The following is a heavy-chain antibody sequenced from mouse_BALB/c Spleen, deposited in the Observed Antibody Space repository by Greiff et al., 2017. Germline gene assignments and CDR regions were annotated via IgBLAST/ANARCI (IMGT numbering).Heavy chain of an antibody. V-gene: IGHV2-6-7*01. J-gene: IGHJ4*01. CDR1: GFSLTGYG. CDR3: ARDQATTVVAMDY. Sequence: VMLVESGPGLVAPSQSLSITCTVSGFSLTGYGVNWVRQPPGKGLEWLGMIWGDGSSDYNSALKSRLSISKDNSKSQVFLKMNSLQTDDTARYYCARDQATTVVAMDYWGQGTSVTVSS. D-gene: IGHD1-1*01. CDR2: IWGDGSS.